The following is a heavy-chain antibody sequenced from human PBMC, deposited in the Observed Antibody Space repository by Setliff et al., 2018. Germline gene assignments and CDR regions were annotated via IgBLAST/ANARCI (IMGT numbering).Heavy chain of an antibody. D-gene: IGHD3-10*01. CDR3: ARQPSSGSYYNPRPYYFDY. CDR1: GGSMTSYY. J-gene: IGHJ4*02. V-gene: IGHV4-59*13. Sequence: SETLSLTCTVSGGSMTSYYWSWIRQSPWKGLEWIGYVHYSGDSNYNPSLKSRVTMSVDTSKNQFSLNLRSATAADTAVYYCARQPSSGSYYNPRPYYFDYWGQGTQVTVSS. CDR2: VHYSGDS.